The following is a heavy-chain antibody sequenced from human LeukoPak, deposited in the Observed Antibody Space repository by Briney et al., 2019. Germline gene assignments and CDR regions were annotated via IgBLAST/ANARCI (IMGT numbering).Heavy chain of an antibody. V-gene: IGHV4-39*01. CDR3: ARLQTGLSGYFDWLLYDFDY. CDR2: IYYSGST. Sequence: SETLSLTCTVSGGSISSSSYYWGWIRQPPGKGREWIGSIYYSGSTYYNPSLKRGATLSVDTSKNQFALKLSSVTAGATPVYYCARLQTGLSGYFDWLLYDFDYWGQGTLVTVSS. J-gene: IGHJ4*02. CDR1: GGSISSSSYY. D-gene: IGHD3-9*01.